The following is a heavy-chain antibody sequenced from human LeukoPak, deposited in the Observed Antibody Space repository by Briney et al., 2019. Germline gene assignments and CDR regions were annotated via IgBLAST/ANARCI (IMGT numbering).Heavy chain of an antibody. CDR3: ARISPPYCSSTSCNDY. CDR2: ISYDGSNK. V-gene: IGHV3-30-3*01. CDR1: GFAFSSYA. J-gene: IGHJ4*02. D-gene: IGHD2-2*01. Sequence: GGSVRLSCAASGFAFSSYAMHWVPQAPGKGLEWVAVISYDGSNKYYADSVKGRFTISRDNSKNTLYLQMNSLRAEDTAVYYCARISPPYCSSTSCNDYWGQGTLVTVSS.